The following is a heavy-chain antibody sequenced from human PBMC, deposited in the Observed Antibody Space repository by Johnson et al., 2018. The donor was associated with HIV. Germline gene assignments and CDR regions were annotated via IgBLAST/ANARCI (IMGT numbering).Heavy chain of an antibody. V-gene: IGHV3-20*04. D-gene: IGHD4-23*01. CDR2: TNWNGGST. CDR1: GFTFDDYG. J-gene: IGHJ3*02. Sequence: VQLVESGGGLVQPGGSLRLSCAAPGFTFDDYGMSWVRQVPGKGLEWVSGTNWNGGSTGYADSVKGRFTISRDNAKNSLYLQMNSLRAEDTALYYCARRRWPEGDDAFDIWGQGTMVTVSS. CDR3: ARRRWPEGDDAFDI.